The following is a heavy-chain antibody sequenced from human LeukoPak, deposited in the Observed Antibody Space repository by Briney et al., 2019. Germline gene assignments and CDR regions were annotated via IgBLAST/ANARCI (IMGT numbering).Heavy chain of an antibody. CDR3: ARAHRGWELLGTYYYYMDV. J-gene: IGHJ6*03. Sequence: SETLSLTCTVSGGSISSYYWSWIRQPPGKGLEWIGEINHSGSTNYNPSLKSRVTISVDTSKNQFSLKLSSETAADTAVYYCARAHRGWELLGTYYYYMDVWGKGTTVTISS. CDR1: GGSISSYY. CDR2: INHSGST. V-gene: IGHV4-34*01. D-gene: IGHD1-26*01.